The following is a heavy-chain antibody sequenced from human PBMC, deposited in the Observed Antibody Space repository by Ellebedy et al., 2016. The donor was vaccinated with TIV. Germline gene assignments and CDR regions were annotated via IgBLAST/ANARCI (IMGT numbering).Heavy chain of an antibody. D-gene: IGHD2-8*02. CDR2: TSYDGSNK. Sequence: GGSLRLSCAASGFTFSDYYMSWIRQAPGKGLEWVAVTSYDGSNKYYADSVKGRFTISRDNARNSLSLQMNILRAGDSALYYCVRDEDCTGDSCHGAFEYWGQGILVTVSS. CDR1: GFTFSDYY. CDR3: VRDEDCTGDSCHGAFEY. V-gene: IGHV3-30*07. J-gene: IGHJ4*02.